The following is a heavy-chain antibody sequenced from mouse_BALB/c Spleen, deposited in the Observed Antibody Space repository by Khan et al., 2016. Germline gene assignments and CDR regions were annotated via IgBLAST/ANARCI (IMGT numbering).Heavy chain of an antibody. V-gene: IGHV9-3-1*01. CDR2: INTYSGES. Sequence: QIQLVQSGPELKKPGKTVKISCKASGYTFTNYGMNWVKQAPGKGLKWMGGINTYSGESTYADDFKGRFAFSLETSANTAYLQINNLKNEDTATYFGARYRYYYGSSRYFDVWGAGTTVTVSS. CDR3: ARYRYYYGSSRYFDV. D-gene: IGHD1-1*01. J-gene: IGHJ1*01. CDR1: GYTFTNYG.